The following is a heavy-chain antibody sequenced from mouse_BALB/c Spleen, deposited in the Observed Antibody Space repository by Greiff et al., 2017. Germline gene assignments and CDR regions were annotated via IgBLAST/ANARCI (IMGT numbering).Heavy chain of an antibody. J-gene: IGHJ4*01. Sequence: VQLKQSGGGLVKPGGSLKLSCAASGFTFSDYYMYWVRQTPEKRLEWVATISDGGSYTYYPDSVKGRFTISRDNAKNNLYLQMSSLKSEDTAMYYCARANGNYYAMDYWGQGTSVTVSS. CDR2: ISDGGSYT. CDR1: GFTFSDYY. D-gene: IGHD2-1*01. V-gene: IGHV5-4*02. CDR3: ARANGNYYAMDY.